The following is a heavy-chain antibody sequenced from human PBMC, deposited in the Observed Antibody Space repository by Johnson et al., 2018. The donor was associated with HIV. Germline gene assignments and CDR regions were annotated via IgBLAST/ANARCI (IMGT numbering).Heavy chain of an antibody. CDR2: ISYEGGNK. V-gene: IGHV3-30-3*01. CDR1: GFTFSSYA. J-gene: IGHJ3*02. D-gene: IGHD3-22*01. CDR3: AREWDYYDSFWLDHDAFDI. Sequence: QVQLVESGGGLVQPGGSLRLSCAASGFTFSSYAMHWVLQAPGKGLGWVAVISYEGGNKYYADSVKGRLTISRDHSNNAVYLQMNSLRAEDTAVYYWAREWDYYDSFWLDHDAFDIWGQGTMVTVSS.